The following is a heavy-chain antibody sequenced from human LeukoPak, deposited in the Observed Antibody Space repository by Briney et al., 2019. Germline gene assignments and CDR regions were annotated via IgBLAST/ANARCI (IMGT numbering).Heavy chain of an antibody. CDR2: INHSGST. CDR3: ARGQTDTAMDNTIDY. Sequence: PSETLSLTCAVHGGSFSGYYWSWIRQPPGKGLEWIGEINHSGSTNYNPSLKSRVTISVDTSKNQFSLKLSSVTAADTAVYYCARGQTDTAMDNTIDYWGQGTLVTVSS. CDR1: GGSFSGYY. D-gene: IGHD5-18*01. J-gene: IGHJ4*02. V-gene: IGHV4-34*01.